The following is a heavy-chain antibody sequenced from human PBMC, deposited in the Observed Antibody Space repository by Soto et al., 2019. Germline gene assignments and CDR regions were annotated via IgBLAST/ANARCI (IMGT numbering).Heavy chain of an antibody. CDR3: VRDASSGYRGWWDP. Sequence: QVQLVQSGVEVKKPGASVKVSCKASGYTFTSYGISWVRQAPGQGLEWMGRLIPYNGDTIYAQKFQVRVILTTDTATSTAYMELGSLRSDDTAVYYCVRDASSGYRGWWDPWGQGTLVTVSS. CDR1: GYTFTSYG. D-gene: IGHD5-18*01. CDR2: LIPYNGDT. J-gene: IGHJ5*02. V-gene: IGHV1-18*01.